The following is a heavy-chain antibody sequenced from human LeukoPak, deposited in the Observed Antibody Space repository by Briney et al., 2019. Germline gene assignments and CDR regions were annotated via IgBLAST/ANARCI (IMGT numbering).Heavy chain of an antibody. CDR1: GFTFSNAW. V-gene: IGHV3-15*01. Sequence: GESLRLSCAASGFTFSNAWMSWVRQAPGKGLEWVGRIKSKTDGGTTDYAAPVKGRFTISRDDSKNTLYLQMNSLKTEDTAVYYCTTVSVVVPAAMDYWGQGTLVTVSS. D-gene: IGHD2-2*01. J-gene: IGHJ4*02. CDR2: IKSKTDGGTT. CDR3: TTVSVVVPAAMDY.